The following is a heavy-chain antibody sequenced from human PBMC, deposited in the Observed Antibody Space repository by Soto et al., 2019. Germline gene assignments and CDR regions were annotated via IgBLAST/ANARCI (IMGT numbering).Heavy chain of an antibody. D-gene: IGHD3-16*02. CDR2: ISAYNGNT. Sequence: AAVKVPCPASGYTFTRYGISWVRPAPGKGLEWMGWISAYNGNTNYAQKLQGRVTMTTDTSKRTAYIELRSLRSDDTDVYYFARGCRYHFYYYGMDVWGQGTTVTVSS. V-gene: IGHV1-18*04. J-gene: IGHJ6*02. CDR1: GYTFTRYG. CDR3: ARGCRYHFYYYGMDV.